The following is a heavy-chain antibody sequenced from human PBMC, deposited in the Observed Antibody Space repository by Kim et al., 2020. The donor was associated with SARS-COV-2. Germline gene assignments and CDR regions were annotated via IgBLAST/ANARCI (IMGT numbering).Heavy chain of an antibody. Sequence: ASVKVSCKASGYTFTSYGISWVRQAPGQGLEWMGWISAYNGNTNYAQKLQGRVTMTTDTSTSTAYMELRSLRSDDTAVYYCARTRSGRYYGSGSYYLAPYYYFDYWGQGTLVTVSS. D-gene: IGHD3-10*01. V-gene: IGHV1-18*04. CDR1: GYTFTSYG. CDR2: ISAYNGNT. CDR3: ARTRSGRYYGSGSYYLAPYYYFDY. J-gene: IGHJ4*02.